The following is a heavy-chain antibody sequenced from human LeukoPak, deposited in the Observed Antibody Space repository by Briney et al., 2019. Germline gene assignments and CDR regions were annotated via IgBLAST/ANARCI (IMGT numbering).Heavy chain of an antibody. D-gene: IGHD3-22*01. J-gene: IGHJ6*03. V-gene: IGHV3-48*03. CDR1: GFTFSRYE. CDR2: ISRSGSTI. CDR3: ARVNYDSSVYYRYYYYYMDF. Sequence: GGSLRLSCAPSGFTFSRYEMKWVRQAPRKGVEWVSYISRSGSTIYYAVSVKGRFTIYTDNAKNSLYLQMNSLRAEDTAVYYCARVNYDSSVYYRYYYYYMDFWGKGTTVTISS.